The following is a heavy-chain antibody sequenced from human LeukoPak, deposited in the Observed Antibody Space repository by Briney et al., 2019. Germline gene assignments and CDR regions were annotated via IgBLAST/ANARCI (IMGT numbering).Heavy chain of an antibody. J-gene: IGHJ3*02. CDR2: ISSSSSYI. V-gene: IGHV3-21*01. Sequence: GGSLRLSCAASGFTFSSYSMNWVRQAPGKGLEWVSSISSSSSYIYYADSVKGRFTISRDNAKNSLYLQMNSLRAEDTAVYYCARALVDTAMAYLPDAFDIWGQGTMVTVSS. CDR3: ARALVDTAMAYLPDAFDI. D-gene: IGHD5-18*01. CDR1: GFTFSSYS.